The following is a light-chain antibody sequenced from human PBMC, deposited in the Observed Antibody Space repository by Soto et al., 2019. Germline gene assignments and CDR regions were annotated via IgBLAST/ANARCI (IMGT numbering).Light chain of an antibody. CDR3: QVWDSAAVV. CDR1: KLGDKY. V-gene: IGLV3-1*01. Sequence: SYELTQPPSVSVSPGQTASITCSGDKLGDKYACWYQQKPGQSPILVIYQDNKRPSGIPERFSGSNSGNTVTLTISGAQSMDEADYSCQVWDSAAVVFGGGTKLTVL. J-gene: IGLJ2*01. CDR2: QDN.